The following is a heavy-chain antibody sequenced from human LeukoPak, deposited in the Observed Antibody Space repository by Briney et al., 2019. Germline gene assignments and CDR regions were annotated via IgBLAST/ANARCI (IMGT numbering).Heavy chain of an antibody. CDR2: INPNSGGT. D-gene: IGHD3-9*01. V-gene: IGHV1-2*06. CDR1: GYTFTSYY. J-gene: IGHJ4*02. Sequence: ASVKVSCKASGYTFTSYYMHWVRQAPGQGLEWMGRINPNSGGTNYAQKFQGRVTMTRDTSISTAYMELSRLRSDDTAVYYCARGDYDILTGYYTSRDYWGQGTLVTVSS. CDR3: ARGDYDILTGYYTSRDY.